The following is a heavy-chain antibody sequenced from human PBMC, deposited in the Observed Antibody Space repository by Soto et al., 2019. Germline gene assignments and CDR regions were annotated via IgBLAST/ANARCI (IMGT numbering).Heavy chain of an antibody. Sequence: SETLSLTCTVSGGSISSGDYYWCWIRQPPGKGLEWIGYIYYSGSTYYNPSFKSRVTISVDTSKNQFSLKLSSVTAADTAVYYCARDPKGSYYGMDVWGQGTMVT. CDR2: IYYSGST. J-gene: IGHJ6*02. V-gene: IGHV4-30-4*01. CDR1: GGSISSGDYY. CDR3: ARDPKGSYYGMDV.